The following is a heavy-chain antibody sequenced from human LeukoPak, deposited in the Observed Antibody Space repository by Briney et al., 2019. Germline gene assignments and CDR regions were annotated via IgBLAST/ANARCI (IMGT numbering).Heavy chain of an antibody. D-gene: IGHD2-2*03. CDR3: ARELDYSFDY. V-gene: IGHV3-33*01. Sequence: GGSLRLSCAASGFTLSSYGMHWVRQAPGKGLEWVAVIWYDGSNKYYADSVRGRFTISRDNSKNTLYLQMNSLRAEDTAVYYCARELDYSFDYWGQGTLVTVSS. J-gene: IGHJ4*02. CDR2: IWYDGSNK. CDR1: GFTLSSYG.